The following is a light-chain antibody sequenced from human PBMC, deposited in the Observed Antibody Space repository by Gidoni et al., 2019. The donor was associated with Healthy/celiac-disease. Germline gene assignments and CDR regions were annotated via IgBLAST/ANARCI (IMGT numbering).Light chain of an antibody. CDR1: SSDVGSYNI. CDR3: CSYAGSSTPVV. CDR2: EGS. J-gene: IGLJ2*01. Sequence: QSALTQPASVSGSPGQSITISCTGTSSDVGSYNIVSWYQQHPGKAPKIMIYEGSKRPSGVSNRFSGSKSGNTASLTISGLQAEDEADYYCCSYAGSSTPVVFGGGTKLTVL. V-gene: IGLV2-23*01.